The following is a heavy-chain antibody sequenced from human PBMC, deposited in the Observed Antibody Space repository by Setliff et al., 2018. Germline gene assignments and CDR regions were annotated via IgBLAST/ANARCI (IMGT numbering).Heavy chain of an antibody. CDR2: INPNSGGT. D-gene: IGHD6-13*01. Sequence: VKVSCKASGYTFTGYYMHWVRQAPGQGLEWMGRINPNSGGTNYAQKFQGRVTMTRDTSISTAYMELSRLRSDDTAVYYCARVRSSSWLVVNWFDPWGQGTLVTVSS. J-gene: IGHJ5*02. CDR3: ARVRSSSWLVVNWFDP. V-gene: IGHV1-2*06. CDR1: GYTFTGYY.